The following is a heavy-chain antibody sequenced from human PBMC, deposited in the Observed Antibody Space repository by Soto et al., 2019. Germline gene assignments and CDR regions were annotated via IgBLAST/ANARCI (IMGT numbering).Heavy chain of an antibody. CDR2: IDAGNGKT. Sequence: ASVKVSCKASGYTFTKYAIHWVRQAPGQSLEWMGWIDAGNGKTKYSQNFQGRVIITRDTSATTAYMELSSLTSDDTAVYYCARSQIGCDSGWPPDYWGQGTLVTVSS. CDR1: GYTFTKYA. J-gene: IGHJ4*02. D-gene: IGHD6-19*01. V-gene: IGHV1-3*01. CDR3: ARSQIGCDSGWPPDY.